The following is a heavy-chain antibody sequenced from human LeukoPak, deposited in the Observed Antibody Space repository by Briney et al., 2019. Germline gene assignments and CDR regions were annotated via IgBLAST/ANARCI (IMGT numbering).Heavy chain of an antibody. CDR2: ISAYNGNT. CDR3: ASLYYDILTGYGMDV. V-gene: IGHV1-18*01. D-gene: IGHD3-9*01. CDR1: GYTFTSYG. Sequence: ASVKVSCKASGYTFTSYGISWVRQAPGQGLEWMRWISAYNGNTNYAQRLQGRVTMTTDTSTSTAYMELRSLRSDDTAVYYCASLYYDILTGYGMDVWGQGTTVTVSS. J-gene: IGHJ6*02.